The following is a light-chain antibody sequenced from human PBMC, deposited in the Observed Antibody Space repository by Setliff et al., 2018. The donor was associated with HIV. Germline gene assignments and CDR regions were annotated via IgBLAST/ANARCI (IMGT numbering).Light chain of an antibody. V-gene: IGLV2-14*01. Sequence: LTQPASASGSPGQSITISCTGTSSDVSAYKYVSWYQQHPGKAPKLMIYEVTNRPSGVSNRFSGSKSGNTASLTISGLQAEDEADYYCSSYTGSNTYVFGTGTKVT. CDR1: SSDVSAYKY. CDR3: SSYTGSNTYV. CDR2: EVT. J-gene: IGLJ1*01.